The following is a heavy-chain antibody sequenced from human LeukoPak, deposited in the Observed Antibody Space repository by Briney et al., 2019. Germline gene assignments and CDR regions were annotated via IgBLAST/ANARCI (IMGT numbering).Heavy chain of an antibody. V-gene: IGHV4-59*08. Sequence: SETLSLTCTVSGGSISGYYWSWIRQPPGKGLEWIGYIYYSGGTNCNSSLKSRVTISVDTSKNQFSLKVNSVTAADTAVYYCARHSEQQLASNNFFDYWGQGNLVTVSS. CDR1: GGSISGYY. CDR2: IYYSGGT. CDR3: ARHSEQQLASNNFFDY. D-gene: IGHD6-13*01. J-gene: IGHJ4*02.